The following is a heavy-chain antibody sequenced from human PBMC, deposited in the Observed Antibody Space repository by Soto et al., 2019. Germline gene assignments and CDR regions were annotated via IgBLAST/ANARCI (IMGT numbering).Heavy chain of an antibody. CDR3: AKDLYSGYDYSVADAFDI. V-gene: IGHV3-23*01. J-gene: IGHJ3*02. CDR2: ISGSGGST. D-gene: IGHD5-12*01. Sequence: GGSLRLSCAASGFTFSSYAMSWVRQAPGKGLEWVSAISGSGGSTYYADSVKGRFTISRDNSKNTLYLQVNSLRAEDTAVYYCAKDLYSGYDYSVADAFDIWGQGTMVTVS. CDR1: GFTFSSYA.